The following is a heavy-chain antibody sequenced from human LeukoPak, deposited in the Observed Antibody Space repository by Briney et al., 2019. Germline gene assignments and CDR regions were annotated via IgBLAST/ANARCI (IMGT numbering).Heavy chain of an antibody. J-gene: IGHJ4*02. D-gene: IGHD2-21*02. CDR1: GFTFSTYS. V-gene: IGHV3-21*01. CDR2: ISSSSSYI. CDR3: ARTYCGGDCYHFDY. Sequence: GGSLRLSCAASGFTFSTYSMNWVRQAPGKGLEWVSSISSSSSYIYYADSVKGRFTISRDNSKNTLYLQMNSLRAEDTAVYYCARTYCGGDCYHFDYWGQGNLVTVSS.